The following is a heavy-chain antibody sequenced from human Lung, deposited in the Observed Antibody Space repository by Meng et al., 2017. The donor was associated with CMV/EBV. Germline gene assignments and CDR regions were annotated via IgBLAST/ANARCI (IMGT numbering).Heavy chain of an antibody. CDR1: GYTFTGYY. D-gene: IGHD7-27*01. Sequence: QVQLVKSGFEVKKPGASGKVSWKASGYTFTGYYMHWLRQAPGQGLEWVGRITPSSGGTTYAQKFQGRVTMTRDTSISTAYMELSSLRSDDAAIYYCVRANLGSADYWGQGTLVTVSS. CDR3: VRANLGSADY. V-gene: IGHV1-2*06. J-gene: IGHJ4*02. CDR2: ITPSSGGT.